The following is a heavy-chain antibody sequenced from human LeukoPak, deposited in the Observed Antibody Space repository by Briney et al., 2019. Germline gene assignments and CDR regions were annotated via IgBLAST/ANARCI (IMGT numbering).Heavy chain of an antibody. J-gene: IGHJ4*02. CDR3: ARKSGYARDY. CDR2: INHSGST. CDR1: GGSITTYY. Sequence: SETLSLTCALSGGSITTYYWNWIRQPPGKGLEWIGEINHSGSTTNHNPSLKSRVTMSVDTSKNQFSLKMTSVTAADTAVYYCARKSGYARDYWGQGTLVIVSS. V-gene: IGHV4-34*01. D-gene: IGHD5-12*01.